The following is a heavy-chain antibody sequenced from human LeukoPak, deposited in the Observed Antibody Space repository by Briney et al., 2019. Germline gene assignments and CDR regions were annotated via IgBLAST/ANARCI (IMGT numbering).Heavy chain of an antibody. V-gene: IGHV3-7*04. CDR3: AREVRPDY. CDR2: IKQDGTEK. D-gene: IGHD6-6*01. Sequence: AGSLSLSCAASGFTFSSYWMSWVRQAPGEGLEWVANIKQDGTEKYYMHSVKGRFSISRDNAKNSLYLQMNALRAGDTAVYYCAREVRPDYWGQGTIVPVST. CDR1: GFTFSSYW. J-gene: IGHJ4*02.